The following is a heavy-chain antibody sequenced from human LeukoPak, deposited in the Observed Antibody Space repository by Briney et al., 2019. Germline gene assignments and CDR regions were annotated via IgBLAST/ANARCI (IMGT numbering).Heavy chain of an antibody. CDR2: MNPNSGNT. CDR1: GYTFTSYD. CDR3: ARDEGVPAAADYYYYGMDV. J-gene: IGHJ6*02. V-gene: IGHV1-8*01. D-gene: IGHD2-2*01. Sequence: ASVKVSCKASGYTFTSYDINWVRQATGQGLEWMGWMNPNSGNTGYAQKLQGRVTMTTDTSTSIAYMELRSLRSDDTAVYYCARDEGVPAAADYYYYGMDVWGQGTTVTVSS.